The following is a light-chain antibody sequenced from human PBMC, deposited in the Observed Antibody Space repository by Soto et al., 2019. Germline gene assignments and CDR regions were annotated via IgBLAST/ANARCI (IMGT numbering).Light chain of an antibody. Sequence: EIVLTQSPGTLSLSPGERATLSCRASQSVSSSFLAWYQQQPGQAPRLLIYGASIRATGIPDGFSGSGSGTYFTLTISRVEPEDFAVYYCQQYGSSPWTFGQGTKVEIK. CDR1: QSVSSSF. J-gene: IGKJ1*01. CDR2: GAS. CDR3: QQYGSSPWT. V-gene: IGKV3-20*01.